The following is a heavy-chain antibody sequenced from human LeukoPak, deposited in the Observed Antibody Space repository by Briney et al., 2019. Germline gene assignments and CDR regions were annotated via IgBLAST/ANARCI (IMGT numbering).Heavy chain of an antibody. Sequence: GGSLRLSCAASGFTVSSNYMSWVRQAPGKGLEWVSVIYSGGSTYYADSVKGRFTISRDNSKNTLYLQMNSLRAEDTAVYYCARGLDDFWSGYRYYYYYMDVWGKGTTVTASS. CDR2: IYSGGST. J-gene: IGHJ6*03. CDR1: GFTVSSNY. D-gene: IGHD3-3*01. CDR3: ARGLDDFWSGYRYYYYYMDV. V-gene: IGHV3-53*01.